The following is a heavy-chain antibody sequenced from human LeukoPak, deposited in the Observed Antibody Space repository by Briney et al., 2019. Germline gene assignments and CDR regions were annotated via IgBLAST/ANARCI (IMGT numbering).Heavy chain of an antibody. V-gene: IGHV1-69*05. CDR2: IIPIFGTA. CDR1: GGTFSSYA. J-gene: IGHJ3*02. CDR3: AVVPITLIVVVLEASDI. D-gene: IGHD3-22*01. Sequence: SVKVSCKASGGTFSSYAISWVRQAPGQGLEWMGRIIPIFGTANYAQKFQGRVTTTTDESTSTAYMELSSLRSEDTAVYYCAVVPITLIVVVLEASDIWGQGTMVTVSS.